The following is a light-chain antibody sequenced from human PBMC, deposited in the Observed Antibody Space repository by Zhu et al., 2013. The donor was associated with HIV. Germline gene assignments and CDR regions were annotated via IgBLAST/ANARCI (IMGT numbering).Light chain of an antibody. CDR3: QQYHSYPFT. CDR1: QGINTH. V-gene: IGKV1-9*01. Sequence: DTQLTQSPAFLSGAVDDTVRITCRASQGINTHLAWYQQKPGRAPKLLIYAASTLQSGVPSRFSGSGSGTDFTLTISCLQSEDFATYYCQQYHSYPFTFGPGTKVDIK. CDR2: AAS. J-gene: IGKJ3*01.